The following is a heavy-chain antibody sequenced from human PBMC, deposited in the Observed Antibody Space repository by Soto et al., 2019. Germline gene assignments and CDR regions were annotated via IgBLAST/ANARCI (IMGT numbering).Heavy chain of an antibody. Sequence: GSLTPFCDASGFTFGNYAITLVRQAPGKGLECVSRISGSGGGTYYAASVKGRFTISRGNSENTLYLQLNSLRVEETAIYYCERITHRYDALTGPGYWGQGAPVTVYS. CDR1: GFTFGNYA. V-gene: IGHV3-23*01. CDR3: ERITHRYDALTGPGY. J-gene: IGHJ4*02. CDR2: ISGSGGGT. D-gene: IGHD3-9*01.